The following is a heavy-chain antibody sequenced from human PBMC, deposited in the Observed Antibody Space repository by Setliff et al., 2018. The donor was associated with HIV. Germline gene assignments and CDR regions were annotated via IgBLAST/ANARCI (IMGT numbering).Heavy chain of an antibody. Sequence: SETLSLTCTVSGGSISSYYWSWIRQPPGKGLEWIGYVYYSGSTYYNPSLKSRLTISVDTSKNQFSLRLIFVTAADTGVYYCGRGWFDPWGQGTLVTVSS. J-gene: IGHJ5*02. D-gene: IGHD3-10*01. CDR1: GGSISSYY. CDR2: VYYSGST. CDR3: GRGWFDP. V-gene: IGHV4-59*12.